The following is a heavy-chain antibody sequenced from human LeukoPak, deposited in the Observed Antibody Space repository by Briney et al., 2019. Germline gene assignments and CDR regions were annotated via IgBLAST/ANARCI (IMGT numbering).Heavy chain of an antibody. J-gene: IGHJ3*02. V-gene: IGHV5-51*01. CDR2: IYPGDSDT. Sequence: LGESLKISCKGSGYSFTSYWIGWVRQMPGKGLEWMGIIYPGDSDTRYSPSFQGQVTISADKSISTAYLQWSSLKASDTAMYYCARSEWLLLLPDAFDIWGQGTMVTVSS. D-gene: IGHD3-22*01. CDR1: GYSFTSYW. CDR3: ARSEWLLLLPDAFDI.